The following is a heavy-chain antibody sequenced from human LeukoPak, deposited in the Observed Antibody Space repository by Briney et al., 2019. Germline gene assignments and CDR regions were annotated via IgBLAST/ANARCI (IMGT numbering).Heavy chain of an antibody. J-gene: IGHJ3*02. Sequence: SVKVSCKASGGAFSSYAISWVRQAPGQGLEWMGGIIPIFGTANYAQKFQGRVTITADGSTSTAYMELSSLRSEDTAVYYCAREVGATSAFDIWGQGTMVTVSS. D-gene: IGHD1-26*01. CDR3: AREVGATSAFDI. CDR1: GGAFSSYA. CDR2: IIPIFGTA. V-gene: IGHV1-69*01.